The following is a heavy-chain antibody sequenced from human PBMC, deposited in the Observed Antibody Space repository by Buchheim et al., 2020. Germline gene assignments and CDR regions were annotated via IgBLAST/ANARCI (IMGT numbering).Heavy chain of an antibody. CDR3: ARVGITLAVPYYTWFDP. V-gene: IGHV4-39*07. Sequence: QLQLQESGPGLVKPSETLSLTCSVSGGSINSSNYYWGWIRQPPGKGLEWIGSIYYTGSTYYNPSLKSRVSISLDTSKTQFSLMLSSVTAADTAVYSCARVGITLAVPYYTWFDPWGLGTL. J-gene: IGHJ5*02. CDR2: IYYTGST. D-gene: IGHD6-19*01. CDR1: GGSINSSNYY.